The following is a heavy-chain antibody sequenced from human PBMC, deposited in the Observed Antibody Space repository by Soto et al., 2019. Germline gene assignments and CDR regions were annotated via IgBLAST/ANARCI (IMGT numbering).Heavy chain of an antibody. CDR2: IWYDGSNK. CDR3: ARDSRRLRLGETFDF. CDR1: GFTFSTYG. Sequence: QVQLVESGGGVVQPGRSLRLSCAASGFTFSTYGVHWVRQAPGKGPEWVAVIWYDGSNKRSADSLKGRFTISRDNSKNTLYLQMNSLTAEDTAVYYCARDSRRLRLGETFDFWGQGTLVIVSS. J-gene: IGHJ4*02. V-gene: IGHV3-33*01. D-gene: IGHD3-16*01.